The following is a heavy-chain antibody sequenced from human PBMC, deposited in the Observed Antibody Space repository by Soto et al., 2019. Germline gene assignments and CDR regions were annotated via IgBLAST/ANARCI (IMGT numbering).Heavy chain of an antibody. CDR3: ARAGIAARRGGLGFDY. J-gene: IGHJ4*02. Sequence: ASVKVSCKASGYTFTSYGISWVRQAPGQGLEWMGWISAYNGNTNYAQKLQGRVTMTTDTSTSTAYMELRSLRSDDTAVYYCARAGIAARRGGLGFDYWGQGTLVTVSS. CDR2: ISAYNGNT. V-gene: IGHV1-18*01. D-gene: IGHD6-6*01. CDR1: GYTFTSYG.